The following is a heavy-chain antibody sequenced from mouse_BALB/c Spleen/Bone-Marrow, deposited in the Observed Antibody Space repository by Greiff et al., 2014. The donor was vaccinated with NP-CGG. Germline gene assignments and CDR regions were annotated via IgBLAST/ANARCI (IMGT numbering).Heavy chain of an antibody. CDR1: GYPFTSYT. Sequence: QGQLKGAGAELARPGASGEMFCKASGYPFTSYTVHWGKKRPGQGLGWIGYINPSSGYTNYNQKFRDKATLTADKSSSTAYMQLSSLTSEDSAVYYCARDWTIPFAYWGQGTLVTVSA. J-gene: IGHJ3*01. V-gene: IGHV1-4*01. D-gene: IGHD1-1*02. CDR3: ARDWTIPFAY. CDR2: INPSSGYT.